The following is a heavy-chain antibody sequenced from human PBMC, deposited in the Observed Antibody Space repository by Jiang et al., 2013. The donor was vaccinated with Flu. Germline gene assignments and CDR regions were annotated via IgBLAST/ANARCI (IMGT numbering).Heavy chain of an antibody. Sequence: VKPSETLSLTCTVSGDSIDRFYLELDPTVPGEGTWSGLATSIGVGGTSYNPSLKSRVAISVDTSNNQFFLKLTSVTAADTAVYYCSRWYNWNDGAFDIWGRGTMVTVSS. V-gene: IGHV4-59*13. CDR1: GDSIDRFY. D-gene: IGHD1-20*01. CDR3: SRWYNWNDGAFDI. J-gene: IGHJ3*02. CDR2: SIGVGGT.